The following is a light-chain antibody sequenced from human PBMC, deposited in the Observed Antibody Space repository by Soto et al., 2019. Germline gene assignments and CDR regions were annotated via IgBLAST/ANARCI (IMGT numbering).Light chain of an antibody. V-gene: IGKV1-39*01. CDR3: QQSYRTPLT. CDR2: AAS. Sequence: DIQMTQSPSSLSASVGDRVTITCRASQSISSYLNWYQQKPGKAPKLLIYAASSLQSGVPSRFSGSGSGTDFTLIISSMQFVDFATYYCQQSYRTPLTFGGGTKVEIK. CDR1: QSISSY. J-gene: IGKJ4*01.